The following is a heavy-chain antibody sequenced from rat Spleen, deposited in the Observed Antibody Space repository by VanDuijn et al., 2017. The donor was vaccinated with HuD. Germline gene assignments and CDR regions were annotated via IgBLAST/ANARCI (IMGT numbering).Heavy chain of an antibody. CDR2: ISYDGGTT. V-gene: IGHV5-20*01. CDR3: TAHGNRISRFAY. CDR1: GFTFSDYG. J-gene: IGHJ3*01. Sequence: EVQLVGSGGGLVQPGRSMKLSCTDSGFTFSDYGMAWVLQAPTKGLEWVASISYDGGTTYYRDSVKGRFTFSRDNAKSTLYLQMDSLRSEDTATYYCTAHGNRISRFAYWGQGTLVTVSS. D-gene: IGHD2-7*01.